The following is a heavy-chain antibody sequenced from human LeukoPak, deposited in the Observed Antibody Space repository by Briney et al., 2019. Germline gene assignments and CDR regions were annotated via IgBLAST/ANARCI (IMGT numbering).Heavy chain of an antibody. Sequence: SETLSLTCTVSGGSISSYYWSWIRQPPGKGLEWIGYIYYSGGTNYNPSLKSRVTISVDTSKNQFSLKLSSVTAADTAVYYCARGPYGHPYYWGQGTLVTVSS. CDR3: ARGPYGHPYY. J-gene: IGHJ4*02. V-gene: IGHV4-59*08. D-gene: IGHD3-10*01. CDR2: IYYSGGT. CDR1: GGSISSYY.